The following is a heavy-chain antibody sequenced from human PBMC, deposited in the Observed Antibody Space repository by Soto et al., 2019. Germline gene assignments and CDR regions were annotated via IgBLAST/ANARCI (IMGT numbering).Heavy chain of an antibody. V-gene: IGHV1-24*01. CDR1: GYTLTELS. CDR3: ARVGALDYDSSGYYYVALGAFDI. CDR2: FDPEDGET. D-gene: IGHD3-22*01. Sequence: ASVKVSCKVSGYTLTELSMHWVRQAPGKGLEWMGGFDPEDGETIYAQKFQGRVTMTEDTSTNTAYMELSSLRSEDTAVYYCARVGALDYDSSGYYYVALGAFDIWGQGTMVTVSS. J-gene: IGHJ3*02.